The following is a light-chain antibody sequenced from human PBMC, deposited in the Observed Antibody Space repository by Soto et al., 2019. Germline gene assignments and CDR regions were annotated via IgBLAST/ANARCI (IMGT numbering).Light chain of an antibody. CDR1: QSLSSSY. CDR3: QQYGSSLLT. V-gene: IGKV3-20*01. CDR2: NAS. Sequence: EIVLPQSPGTLSLSPGERATLSCRASQSLSSSYLAWYQQKPGQAPRLRIYNASSRATGIPDRFSGSGSGTDFTLTISRLELEDFAVYYCQQYGSSLLTFGGGTKVVIK. J-gene: IGKJ4*01.